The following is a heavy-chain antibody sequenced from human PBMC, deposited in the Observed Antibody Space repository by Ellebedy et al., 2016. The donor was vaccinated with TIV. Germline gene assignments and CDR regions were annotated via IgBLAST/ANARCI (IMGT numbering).Heavy chain of an antibody. CDR2: ISSSSSNI. Sequence: GGSLRLSCTVSGFTFSRYDMNWVRQAPGKGLEWVSYISSSSSNIYYADSVKGRFTVSRDNAKKSLHLHMNSLRAEDTAIYYCSIGPVTILFEYWGQGTLVTVSS. CDR1: GFTFSRYD. J-gene: IGHJ4*02. V-gene: IGHV3-48*03. D-gene: IGHD3-3*01. CDR3: SIGPVTILFEY.